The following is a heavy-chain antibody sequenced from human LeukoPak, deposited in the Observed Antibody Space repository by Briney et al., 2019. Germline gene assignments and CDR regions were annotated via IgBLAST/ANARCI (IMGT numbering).Heavy chain of an antibody. CDR2: ISAYNGNT. CDR3: ARDHSSGWSPVH. J-gene: IGHJ4*02. Sequence: GASVTVSCTASGYTFTIYGISWVRQAPGQGLEWMGWISAYNGNTNYAQKLQGRVTMTTDTSTGTAYMELRSLRSDYTAVYYYARDHSSGWSPVHWGQGTLITVSS. D-gene: IGHD6-19*01. CDR1: GYTFTIYG. V-gene: IGHV1-18*01.